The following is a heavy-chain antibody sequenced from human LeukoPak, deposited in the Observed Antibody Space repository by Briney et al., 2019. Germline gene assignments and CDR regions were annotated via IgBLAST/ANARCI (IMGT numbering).Heavy chain of an antibody. CDR2: ISSSSGYI. CDR1: GFTFSSYS. J-gene: IGHJ4*02. V-gene: IGHV3-21*01. CDR3: ARDASTRSFDY. Sequence: GGSLRLSCAASGFTFSSYSMNWVRQAPGKGLEWVSSISSSSGYIYYADSVKGRFTISRDNAKNSLYLQMNSLRAEDTAVYYCARDASTRSFDYWGQGTLVTVSS.